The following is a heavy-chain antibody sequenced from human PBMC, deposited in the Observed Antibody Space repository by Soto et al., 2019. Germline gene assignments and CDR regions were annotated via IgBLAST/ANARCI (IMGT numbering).Heavy chain of an antibody. Sequence: ETLSLTCAVYGGSFSGYYWSWIRQPPGKGLEWIGEINHSGSTNYNPSLKSRVTISVDTSKNQFSLKLSSVTAADTAVYYCARTKTARTKYYYYYGMDVWGQGTTVTVSS. CDR1: GGSFSGYY. V-gene: IGHV4-34*01. D-gene: IGHD6-6*01. J-gene: IGHJ6*02. CDR2: INHSGST. CDR3: ARTKTARTKYYYYYGMDV.